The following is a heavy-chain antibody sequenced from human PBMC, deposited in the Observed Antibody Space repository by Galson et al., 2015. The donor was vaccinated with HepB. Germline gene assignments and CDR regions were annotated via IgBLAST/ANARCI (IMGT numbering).Heavy chain of an antibody. Sequence: SVKVSCKASGYTFTDYGINWVRQAPGQGFEWMGWISGYNGDTIYAQSLQGRIIMTTDTSTSTAYMELSRPRSDDPAVYDCAGDGDYGGGSWGQGTLVIVSS. V-gene: IGHV1-18*01. CDR1: GYTFTDYG. CDR3: AGDGDYGGGS. CDR2: ISGYNGDT. D-gene: IGHD4-23*01. J-gene: IGHJ5*02.